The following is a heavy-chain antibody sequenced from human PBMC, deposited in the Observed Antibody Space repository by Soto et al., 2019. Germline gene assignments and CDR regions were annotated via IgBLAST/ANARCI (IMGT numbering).Heavy chain of an antibody. CDR1: GYSFTTYW. D-gene: IGHD6-19*01. CDR3: ARRFETYSGGWVTYYFDY. Sequence: GESLKISCKGSGYSFTTYWIGWVRQMPGKGLEWMGIIYPGDSDTRYSPSFQGQVTISADKSISTAYLQWSSLKASDTAMYYCARRFETYSGGWVTYYFDYWGQGTLVTVSS. J-gene: IGHJ4*02. V-gene: IGHV5-51*01. CDR2: IYPGDSDT.